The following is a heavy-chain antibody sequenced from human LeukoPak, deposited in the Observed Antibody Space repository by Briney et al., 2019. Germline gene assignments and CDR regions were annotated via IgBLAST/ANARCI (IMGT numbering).Heavy chain of an antibody. CDR3: ARDTTYYYDSSGSGEFDY. V-gene: IGHV3-7*01. Sequence: GGSLRLSCAASGFTFSSYWMSWARQAPGKGLEWVANIKQDGSEKYYVDSVKGRFTISRDNAKNSLYLQMNSLRAEDTAIYYCARDTTYYYDSSGSGEFDYWGQGTLVTVSS. J-gene: IGHJ4*02. CDR1: GFTFSSYW. D-gene: IGHD3-22*01. CDR2: IKQDGSEK.